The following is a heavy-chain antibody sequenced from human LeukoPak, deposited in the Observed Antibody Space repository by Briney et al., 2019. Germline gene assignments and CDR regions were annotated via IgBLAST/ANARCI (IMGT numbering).Heavy chain of an antibody. CDR2: IYYSGST. CDR1: GGSISSSSYY. Sequence: SETLSLTCTVSGGSISSSSYYWGWIRQPPGKGLEWIGSIYYSGSTYYNPSLKSRVTISVDTSKNQFSLKLSSVTAADTAVYYCARDPTNSEGYCSSTSCSYFDYWGQGTLVTVSS. CDR3: ARDPTNSEGYCSSTSCSYFDY. J-gene: IGHJ4*02. V-gene: IGHV4-39*07. D-gene: IGHD2-2*01.